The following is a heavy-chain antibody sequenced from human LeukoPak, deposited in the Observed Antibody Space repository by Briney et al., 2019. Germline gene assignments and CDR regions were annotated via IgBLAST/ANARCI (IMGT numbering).Heavy chain of an antibody. CDR3: AGNSPYYYDATGFDY. CDR1: GGSIGSYY. CDR2: IYYSGST. V-gene: IGHV4-59*01. J-gene: IGHJ4*02. Sequence: PSETLSLTCTVSGGSIGSYYWSWIRQPPGKGLEWIGYIYYSGSTNYNPSLKSRVTISVDTSKNQFSLKLSSVTAADTAVYYCAGNSPYYYDATGFDYWGQGTLVTVSS. D-gene: IGHD3-22*01.